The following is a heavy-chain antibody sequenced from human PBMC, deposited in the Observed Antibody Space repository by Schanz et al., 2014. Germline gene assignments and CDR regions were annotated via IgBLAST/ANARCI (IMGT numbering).Heavy chain of an antibody. V-gene: IGHV1-18*01. CDR2: ISAYNGHT. Sequence: QVQLVQSGAEVKKPGASVKVSCKASGYTFISYGIKWVRQAPGQGLEWMRWISAYNGHTDYAQKLQGRVTLTTDTSTSTAYRERRTLRSDDTAVYDCARAKRFGDLDVWGQGTTVTVSS. D-gene: IGHD3-10*01. J-gene: IGHJ6*02. CDR3: ARAKRFGDLDV. CDR1: GYTFISYG.